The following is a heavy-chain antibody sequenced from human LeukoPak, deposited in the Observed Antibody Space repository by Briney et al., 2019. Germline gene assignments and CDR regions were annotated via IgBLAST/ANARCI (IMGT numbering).Heavy chain of an antibody. Sequence: PSETLSLTCTVSGGSISSYYWSWIRQPPGKGLEWIGYIYYSETTNYNPSLKSRVTISVDKSKNQFSLKLSSVTAADTAVYYCARGGYSYGHAFDIWGQGTMVTVSS. J-gene: IGHJ3*02. V-gene: IGHV4-59*12. CDR3: ARGGYSYGHAFDI. CDR2: IYYSETT. D-gene: IGHD5-18*01. CDR1: GGSISSYY.